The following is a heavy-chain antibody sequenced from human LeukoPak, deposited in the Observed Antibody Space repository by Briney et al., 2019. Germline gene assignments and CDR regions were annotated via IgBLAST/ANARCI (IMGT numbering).Heavy chain of an antibody. Sequence: GGPMRLSCAASGFTFSSYDMHWVRQATGKGLEWVSAIGTAGDTYYPGSVKGRFTISRENAKNSLYLQMNSLRAGDTAVYYCARENLWGDGMDVWGQGTTVTVSS. CDR1: GFTFSSYD. CDR2: IGTAGDT. CDR3: ARENLWGDGMDV. J-gene: IGHJ6*02. V-gene: IGHV3-13*01. D-gene: IGHD3-16*01.